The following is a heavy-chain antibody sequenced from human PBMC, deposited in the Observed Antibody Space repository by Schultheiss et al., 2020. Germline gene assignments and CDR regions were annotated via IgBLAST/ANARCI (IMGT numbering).Heavy chain of an antibody. CDR1: GYTFTGYF. CDR3: ARDQSITMILGGY. D-gene: IGHD3-22*01. Sequence: ASVKVSCKASGYTFTGYFMHCLRQAPGQGLEWMGWISAYNGNTNYAQKLQGRVTMTTDTSTSTAYMELRSLRSDDTAVYYCARDQSITMILGGYWGQGTLVTVSS. CDR2: ISAYNGNT. V-gene: IGHV1-18*04. J-gene: IGHJ4*02.